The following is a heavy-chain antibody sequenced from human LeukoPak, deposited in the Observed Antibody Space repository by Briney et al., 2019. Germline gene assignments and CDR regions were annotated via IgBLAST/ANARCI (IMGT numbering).Heavy chain of an antibody. Sequence: PGGSLRLSCAASGFTFSNSPMHWVRQAPGEGLEWTAVISYDGTNKYYADSVKGQFTISRDNSKNTLYLQMNSLRAEDTAVYYCARSGDGDYALYWGQGTLVTVSS. J-gene: IGHJ4*02. D-gene: IGHD4-17*01. CDR3: ARSGDGDYALY. CDR1: GFTFSNSP. V-gene: IGHV3-30-3*01. CDR2: ISYDGTNK.